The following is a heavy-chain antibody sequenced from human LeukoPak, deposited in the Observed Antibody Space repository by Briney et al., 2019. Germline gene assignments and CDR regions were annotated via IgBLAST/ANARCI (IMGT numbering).Heavy chain of an antibody. CDR2: ISDDGSTK. D-gene: IGHD6-13*01. Sequence: GRSLRLSCVTSGFTFSNHAMHWVRQGPGKGLEWVAVISDDGSTKFYADSVKGRFTISRDNSKNTLFLQMNSLRAEDTALYYCAKDIIAAAGVPALPYGMDVWGQGTTVTVSS. V-gene: IGHV3-30*04. CDR3: AKDIIAAAGVPALPYGMDV. J-gene: IGHJ6*02. CDR1: GFTFSNHA.